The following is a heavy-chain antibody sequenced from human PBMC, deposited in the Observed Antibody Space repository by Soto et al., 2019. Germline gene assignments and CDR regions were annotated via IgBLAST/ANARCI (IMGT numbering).Heavy chain of an antibody. Sequence: GGSLRLSCAASGFTFSSYGMHWVRQAPGKGLEWVAVISYDGSNKYYADSVKGRFTISRDNSKNTLYLQMNSLRAEDTAVYYCAKGEYYDILTLNEHDAFDIWGQGTMVTVSS. CDR1: GFTFSSYG. CDR3: AKGEYYDILTLNEHDAFDI. CDR2: ISYDGSNK. D-gene: IGHD3-9*01. V-gene: IGHV3-30*18. J-gene: IGHJ3*02.